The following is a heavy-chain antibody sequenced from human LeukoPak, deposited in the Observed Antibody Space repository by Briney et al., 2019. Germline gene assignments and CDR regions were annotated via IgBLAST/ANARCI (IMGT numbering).Heavy chain of an antibody. J-gene: IGHJ6*04. CDR3: ARGGYSGYINYGMDV. V-gene: IGHV4-31*03. CDR1: GGSISSGGYY. CDR2: IYYSGST. D-gene: IGHD5-12*01. Sequence: PSQTLSLTCTVSGGSISSGGYYWSWIRQHPGKGLEWIGYIYYSGSTYYNPSLKSRVTISVDTSKNQFSLKLSSVTAADTAVYYCARGGYSGYINYGMDVWGKGTTVTVSS.